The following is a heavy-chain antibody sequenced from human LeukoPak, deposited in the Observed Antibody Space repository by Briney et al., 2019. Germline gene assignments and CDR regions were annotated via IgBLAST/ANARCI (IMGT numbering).Heavy chain of an antibody. V-gene: IGHV3-15*01. CDR2: IKSKTDGGTT. CDR3: TTDPDYYGSGSYLYYYGMDV. CDR1: GFTFSNAW. J-gene: IGHJ6*04. D-gene: IGHD3-10*01. Sequence: PGGSLRLSCAASGFTFSNAWMSWVRQAPGKGLEWVGRIKSKTDGGTTDYAAPVKGRFTISRDDSKNTLYLQMNSLKTEDTAMYYCTTDPDYYGSGSYLYYYGMDVWGKGTTVTVSS.